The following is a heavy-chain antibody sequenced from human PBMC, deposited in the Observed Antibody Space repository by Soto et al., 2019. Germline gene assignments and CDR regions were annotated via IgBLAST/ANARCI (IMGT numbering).Heavy chain of an antibody. J-gene: IGHJ4*02. CDR3: ARDQRSGYSGYFDY. Sequence: QVPLVQSGAEVKKPGASVKVSCKASGYTFTSYAMHWVRQAPGQRLEWMGWINAGNGNTKYSQKFQGRVTITRDTSASTAYMELSSLRSEDTAVYYCARDQRSGYSGYFDYWGQGTLVTVSS. CDR2: INAGNGNT. V-gene: IGHV1-3*01. D-gene: IGHD5-12*01. CDR1: GYTFTSYA.